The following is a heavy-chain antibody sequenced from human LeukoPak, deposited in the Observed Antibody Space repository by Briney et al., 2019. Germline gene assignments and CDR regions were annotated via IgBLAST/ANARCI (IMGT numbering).Heavy chain of an antibody. CDR1: GVSISSGGYY. J-gene: IGHJ2*01. CDR3: ARDTLRYFDL. Sequence: SETLSLTCTVSGVSISSGGYYWSWIRQHPGKGLEWIGYIYYSGSTYYNPSLKSRVTISVDTSKNQFSLKLSSVTAADTAVYYCARDTLRYFDLWGRGTLVTVSS. CDR2: IYYSGST. V-gene: IGHV4-31*03.